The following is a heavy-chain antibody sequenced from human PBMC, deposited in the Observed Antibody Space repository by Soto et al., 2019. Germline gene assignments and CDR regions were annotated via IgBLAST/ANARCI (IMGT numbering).Heavy chain of an antibody. V-gene: IGHV3-30*19. Sequence: QVQLVESGGGVVQPGTSLRLSCVGSGFTFRSFVIHWVRQAPGRGLEWVALTSYDGTNKYFGDSVKGRVTISRDNSRNTVDLQMDSLRLEDTALYYCARWGTTGGLDVWGQGTLVSVSS. CDR3: ARWGTTGGLDV. CDR2: TSYDGTNK. CDR1: GFTFRSFV. J-gene: IGHJ4*02. D-gene: IGHD3-16*01.